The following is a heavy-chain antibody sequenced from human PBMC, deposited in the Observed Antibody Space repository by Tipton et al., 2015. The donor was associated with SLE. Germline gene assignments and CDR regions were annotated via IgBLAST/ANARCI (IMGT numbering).Heavy chain of an antibody. J-gene: IGHJ4*01. CDR3: SRGMTMVQAAKGYYFGY. Sequence: TLSLTCAVYGGSFSGYYWSWIRQPPGTGLEWIGEINNSGSTNYNQSLKSRITISVDTSTNQFSLKLSSVTAADTAVDYCSRGMTMVQAAKGYYFGYWGHGTLVTVSS. V-gene: IGHV4-34*01. CDR1: GGSFSGYY. CDR2: INNSGST. D-gene: IGHD3-10*01.